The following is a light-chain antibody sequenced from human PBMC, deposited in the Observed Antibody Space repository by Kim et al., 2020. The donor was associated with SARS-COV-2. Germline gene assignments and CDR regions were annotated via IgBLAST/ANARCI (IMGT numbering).Light chain of an antibody. CDR1: SSGVGGYNY. CDR2: DVS. J-gene: IGLJ2*01. V-gene: IGLV2-14*03. Sequence: QSSTISSTGTSSGVGGYNYVSWYQHHPGKAPKLMIYDVSNRPSGVSNRFSGSKSGNTASLTISGLQAEDEADYSCSSYTSSSTLAVFGGGTQLTVL. CDR3: SSYTSSSTLAV.